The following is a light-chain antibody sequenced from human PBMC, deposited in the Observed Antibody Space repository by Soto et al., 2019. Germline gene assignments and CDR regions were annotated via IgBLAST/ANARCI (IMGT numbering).Light chain of an antibody. Sequence: IQMTQSPSTLSSSVGDRVTNTCPASQSISSWLVWYQQKPGKAPKLLIYKASSLESGVPSRFSGSGSGTEFTLTIISLQPDDFATYYCQQYNSYSRTFGQGTKVDIK. V-gene: IGKV1-5*03. CDR2: KAS. CDR3: QQYNSYSRT. CDR1: QSISSW. J-gene: IGKJ1*01.